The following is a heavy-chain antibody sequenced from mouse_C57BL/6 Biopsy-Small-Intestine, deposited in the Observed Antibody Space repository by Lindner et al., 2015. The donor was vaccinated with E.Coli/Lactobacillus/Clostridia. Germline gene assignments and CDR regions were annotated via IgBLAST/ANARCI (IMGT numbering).Heavy chain of an antibody. D-gene: IGHD2-3*01. CDR2: INPNYGTT. CDR3: ARNGYYLFAY. CDR1: GYSFTDFN. V-gene: IGHV1-39*01. J-gene: IGHJ3*01. Sequence: VQLQESGPELVKPGASVKISCKASGYSFTDFNMNWVKQSNGKSLEWIGVINPNYGTTNYNQKFKGKATLTVDQSPSTAYLQLNSLTSEDSAVYYCARNGYYLFAYWGQGTLVTVSA.